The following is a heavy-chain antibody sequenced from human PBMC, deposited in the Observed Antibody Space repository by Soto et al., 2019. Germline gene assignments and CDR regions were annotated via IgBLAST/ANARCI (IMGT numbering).Heavy chain of an antibody. V-gene: IGHV4-59*01. D-gene: IGHD1-1*01. Sequence: QVQLQESGPGLVKPSETLSLTCTVSGGSISSYYWSWIRQPPGKGLEWIGYIYYSGSTNYNPSLKSRVTISVDTSKNQFSLKLSSVTAADTAVYYCARRRGTCFDFWGQGTLVTVSS. CDR3: ARRRGTCFDF. J-gene: IGHJ4*02. CDR1: GGSISSYY. CDR2: IYYSGST.